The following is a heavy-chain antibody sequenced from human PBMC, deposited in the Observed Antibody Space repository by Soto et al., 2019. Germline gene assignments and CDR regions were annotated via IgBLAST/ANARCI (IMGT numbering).Heavy chain of an antibody. CDR1: GFTFSSYA. J-gene: IGHJ3*02. V-gene: IGHV3-23*01. CDR2: ISGNGGIT. CDR3: ARAVANTRNGLDI. Sequence: GGSLRLSCAASGFTFSSYAMSWVRQAPGKGLEWVSPISGNGGITSYADSVKGRFTISRDNAKNTLYLQMNSLRAEDTAVYYCARAVANTRNGLDIWGQGTMVTVSS. D-gene: IGHD5-12*01.